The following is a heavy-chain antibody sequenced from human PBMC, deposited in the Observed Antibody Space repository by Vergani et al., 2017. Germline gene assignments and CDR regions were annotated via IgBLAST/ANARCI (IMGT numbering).Heavy chain of an antibody. D-gene: IGHD2-2*01. CDR2: INPNSGGT. CDR1: GYTFTGYY. J-gene: IGHJ4*02. Sequence: QVQLVQSGAEVQKPGASVKVSCKASGYTFTGYYMHWVRQAPGQGLEWMGWINPNSGGTNYAQKFQGRVTMTRDTSISTAYMGLSRLRSDDTAVYYWARGWCSSTGCYDYFDYWGQGTLVTVSS. CDR3: ARGWCSSTGCYDYFDY. V-gene: IGHV1-2*02.